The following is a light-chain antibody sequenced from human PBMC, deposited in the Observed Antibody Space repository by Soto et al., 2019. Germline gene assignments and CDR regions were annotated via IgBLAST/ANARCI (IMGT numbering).Light chain of an antibody. V-gene: IGKV3-20*01. CDR1: QSVSSSY. J-gene: IGKJ2*01. Sequence: EIVLTQSPGTLSLSPGERATLSCRASQSVSSSYLAWYQQKPGQAPRLLIYGASSRVTGIPDRFSGSGSGTDFTLTISRLEPEDFAVYYCQQYFSSPVTVGQGTKLEIK. CDR2: GAS. CDR3: QQYFSSPVT.